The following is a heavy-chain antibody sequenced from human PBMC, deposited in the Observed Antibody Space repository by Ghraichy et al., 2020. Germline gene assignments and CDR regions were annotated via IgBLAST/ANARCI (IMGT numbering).Heavy chain of an antibody. CDR3: ASGGQLLFFAFDI. D-gene: IGHD2-2*01. Sequence: SETLSLTCAVSGGSISSGGYSWSWIRQPPGKGLEWIGYIYHSGSTYYNPSLKSRVTISVDRSKNQFSLKLSSVTAADTAVYYCASGGQLLFFAFDIWGQGTMVTVSS. J-gene: IGHJ3*02. CDR1: GGSISSGGYS. CDR2: IYHSGST. V-gene: IGHV4-30-2*01.